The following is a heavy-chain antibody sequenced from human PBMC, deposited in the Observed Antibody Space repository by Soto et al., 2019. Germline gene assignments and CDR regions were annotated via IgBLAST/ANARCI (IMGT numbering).Heavy chain of an antibody. CDR1: GGTFSSYT. V-gene: IGHV1-69*08. D-gene: IGHD1-7*01. CDR3: ARDNWITGTTNYWFDP. J-gene: IGHJ5*02. CDR2: IIPILGIA. Sequence: QVQLVQSGAEVKKPGSSVKVSCKASGGTFSSYTISWVRQAPGQGLEWMGRIIPILGIANYAQKFQGRVTITADKSTSTACMELSSLRSEDTAVYYCARDNWITGTTNYWFDPWGQGTLVTVSS.